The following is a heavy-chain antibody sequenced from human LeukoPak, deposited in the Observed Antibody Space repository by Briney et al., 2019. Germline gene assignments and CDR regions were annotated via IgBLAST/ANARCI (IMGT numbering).Heavy chain of an antibody. V-gene: IGHV3-7*01. Sequence: GGSLRLSCAASGFSFTKYWMTWVRQAPGKGLEWVANINLNGSDKFYADSVKGRFTISRDNAKNSLSLQMNSLGAEDTAVYYCAREPNSFDYWGQGTLVTVSS. CDR2: INLNGSDK. CDR1: GFSFTKYW. CDR3: AREPNSFDY. J-gene: IGHJ4*02.